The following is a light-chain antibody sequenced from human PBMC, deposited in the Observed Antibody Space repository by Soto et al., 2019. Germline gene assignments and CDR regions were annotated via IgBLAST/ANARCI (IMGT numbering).Light chain of an antibody. CDR2: DVS. CDR3: SSYTISSLYV. J-gene: IGLJ1*01. Sequence: QSALTQPASVSGSPGQSITISCTGTSSDVGGYNYVSWYQQHPGKAPKLMIYDVSNRPSGVSNRFSGSKSGNTASLTISGLQSEDEADYYCSSYTISSLYVFGTGTKLTVL. CDR1: SSDVGGYNY. V-gene: IGLV2-14*01.